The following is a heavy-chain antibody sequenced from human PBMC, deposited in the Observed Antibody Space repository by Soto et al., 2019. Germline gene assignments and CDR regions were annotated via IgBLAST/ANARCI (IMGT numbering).Heavy chain of an antibody. J-gene: IGHJ4*02. CDR3: VCGGNFFVY. V-gene: IGHV3-7*01. D-gene: IGHD3-16*01. CDR1: GFTFSTYW. CDR2: LDQDGSER. Sequence: SGGGLVQPGGSLRLSCAASGFTFSTYWMTWVRRPPGKGLEWVANLDQDGSERYYVDSERGRFTISRDNAKNSLYLQMNSLRAEDTAVYYCVCGGNFFVYWGQGTLVTVSP.